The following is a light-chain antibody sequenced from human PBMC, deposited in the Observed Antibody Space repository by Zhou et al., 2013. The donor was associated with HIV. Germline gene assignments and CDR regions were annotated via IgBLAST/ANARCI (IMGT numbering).Light chain of an antibody. V-gene: IGKV1-5*03. CDR3: QQYNSHSRA. CDR1: QNIDRW. J-gene: IGKJ1*01. Sequence: DIQMTQIPSTLSASVGDRVTITCRASQNIDRWLAWYQQKPGKAPKLLIYKASNLERGVPSRFSGSGSGTEFTLTISGLQPDDFATYYCQQYNSHSRAFGQGTKVEVK. CDR2: KAS.